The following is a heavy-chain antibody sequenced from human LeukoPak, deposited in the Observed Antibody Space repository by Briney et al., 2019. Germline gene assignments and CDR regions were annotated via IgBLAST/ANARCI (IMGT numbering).Heavy chain of an antibody. CDR2: INPSACST. J-gene: IGHJ4*02. Sequence: GASVKVSCKASGYTFTSYYMHWVRQAPGQGLEWMGIINPSACSTSYAQKFQGRVTLTRDTSTNTVYMEVSSLRSEETAVYYCARGDYYDSSGYSHTDYWGQGTLVTVSS. CDR3: ARGDYYDSSGYSHTDY. V-gene: IGHV1-46*01. CDR1: GYTFTSYY. D-gene: IGHD3-22*01.